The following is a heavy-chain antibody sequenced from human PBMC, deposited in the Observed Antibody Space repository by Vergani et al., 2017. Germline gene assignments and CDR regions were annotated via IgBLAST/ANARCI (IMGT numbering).Heavy chain of an antibody. CDR1: GGSISSSSYY. V-gene: IGHV4-39*01. Sequence: QLQLQESGPGLVKPSETLSLTCTVPGGSISSSSYYWGWIRQPPGKGLEWIGSIYYSGSTYYNPSLKSRVTISVDTSKNQFSLKLSSVTAADTAVYYCARRVVVVPAARVSWFDPWGQGTLVTVSS. J-gene: IGHJ5*02. D-gene: IGHD2-2*01. CDR2: IYYSGST. CDR3: ARRVVVVPAARVSWFDP.